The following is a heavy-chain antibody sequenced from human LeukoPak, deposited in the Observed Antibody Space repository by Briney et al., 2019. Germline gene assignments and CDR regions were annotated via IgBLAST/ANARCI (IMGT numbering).Heavy chain of an antibody. CDR1: GFTFSSYW. V-gene: IGHV3-7*01. CDR3: ARDPQTKYYDILTGYDPYFDY. D-gene: IGHD3-9*01. J-gene: IGHJ4*02. Sequence: GGSLRLSCATSGFTFSSYWMSWVRQAPGKGLEWVASIKQDGSKKYYVDSVKGRFTISRDNAKNSLYLQLNSLRAEDTALFYCARDPQTKYYDILTGYDPYFDYWGQGTLVTASS. CDR2: IKQDGSKK.